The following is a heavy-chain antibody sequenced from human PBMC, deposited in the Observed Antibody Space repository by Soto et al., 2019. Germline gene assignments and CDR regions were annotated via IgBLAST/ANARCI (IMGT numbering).Heavy chain of an antibody. V-gene: IGHV5-51*01. Sequence: GESLKISCQGSGYTFSNHWINWVRLVLGKGLEWMGIIFPRDSDTRYSPSLQGQVIISVDKSTNTAYLQWTRLTASDTAIYYCATSIEGGPMDVWGQGSTVTVSS. J-gene: IGHJ6*02. CDR1: GYTFSNHW. CDR2: IFPRDSDT. CDR3: ATSIEGGPMDV. D-gene: IGHD1-26*01.